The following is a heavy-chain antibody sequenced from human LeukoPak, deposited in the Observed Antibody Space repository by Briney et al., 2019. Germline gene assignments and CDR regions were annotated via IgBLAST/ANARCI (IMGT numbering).Heavy chain of an antibody. CDR1: GFTVSSNY. D-gene: IGHD3-10*01. J-gene: IGHJ4*02. V-gene: IGHV3-66*04. CDR3: ARLLVYNSGGEAFDY. Sequence: GGSLRLSCAASGFTVSSNYMTWVRQAPGKGLEWVSVMYTLGNTYYADSVRGRFTISRDNSKNTLYLQMNSLRAEDTAVYYCARLLVYNSGGEAFDYWGPGTLVTVSS. CDR2: MYTLGNT.